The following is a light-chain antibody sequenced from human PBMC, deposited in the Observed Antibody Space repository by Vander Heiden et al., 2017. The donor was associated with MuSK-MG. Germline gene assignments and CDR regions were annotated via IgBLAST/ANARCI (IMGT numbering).Light chain of an antibody. CDR1: RSDVGGFNY. CDR3: SSYAGSSTVV. Sequence: QSALTQPPSVSGSPGQSVTISCTGTRSDVGGFNYVSWYQQHPGKAPKLLIQEVNERPSGVTARFSGSKSDNTASLTFSGLQAEDEADYPCSSYAGSSTVVFGGGTKLTVL. J-gene: IGLJ2*01. V-gene: IGLV2-8*01. CDR2: EVN.